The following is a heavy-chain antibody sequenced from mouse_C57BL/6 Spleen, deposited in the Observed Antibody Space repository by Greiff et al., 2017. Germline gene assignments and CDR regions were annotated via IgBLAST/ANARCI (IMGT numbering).Heavy chain of an antibody. D-gene: IGHD2-5*01. J-gene: IGHJ3*01. CDR3: ARERSYSNYSYAH. CDR1: GFTFSSYA. CDR2: ISDGGSYT. Sequence: EVKVVESGGGLVKPGGSLKLSCAPSGFTFSSYAMSWVRQTPEQRLEWVATISDGGSYTYYPDNVKGRFTISRDNAKNNLYLQMSHLQSEDTAMYYCARERSYSNYSYAHWGRGTLVTVSA. V-gene: IGHV5-4*01.